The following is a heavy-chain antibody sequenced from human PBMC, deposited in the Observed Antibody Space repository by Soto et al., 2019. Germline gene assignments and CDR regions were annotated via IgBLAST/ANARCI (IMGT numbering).Heavy chain of an antibody. CDR1: GGSISSGGYS. CDR3: ARGGGVIVFYYFDY. CDR2: IYHSGST. J-gene: IGHJ4*02. D-gene: IGHD3-16*02. Sequence: PSETLSLTCAVSGGSISSGGYSWSWIRQPPGKGLEWIGYIYHSGSTYYNPSLKSRVTISVDRSKNQFSLKLSSVTAADTAVYYCARGGGVIVFYYFDYWGQGTLVTVSS. V-gene: IGHV4-30-2*01.